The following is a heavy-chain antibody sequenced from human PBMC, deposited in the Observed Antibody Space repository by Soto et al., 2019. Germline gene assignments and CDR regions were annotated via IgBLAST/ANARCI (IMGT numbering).Heavy chain of an antibody. J-gene: IGHJ6*02. D-gene: IGHD1-20*01. Sequence: PGESLKISCKGSGYSFTSYWISWVRQMPGKGLEWMGIIYPGDSDIRYGPSFQGQVTISADKSISTAYLQWSSLKASDTAIYYCARHYATEITVHGMDVWGQGTTVTVSS. CDR3: ARHYATEITVHGMDV. CDR1: GYSFTSYW. V-gene: IGHV5-51*01. CDR2: IYPGDSDI.